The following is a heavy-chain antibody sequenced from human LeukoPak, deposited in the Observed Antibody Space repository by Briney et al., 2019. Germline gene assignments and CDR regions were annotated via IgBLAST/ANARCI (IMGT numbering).Heavy chain of an antibody. V-gene: IGHV1-3*01. CDR1: GYTFTSYA. CDR3: ARGVRWFGESYYFDY. D-gene: IGHD3-10*01. J-gene: IGHJ4*02. CDR2: INAGNGNT. Sequence: ASVTVSCTASGYTFTSYAMHWVRQAPGQRLEWMGWINAGNGNTKYSQKFQGRVTITRDTSASTAYMELSSLRSEDTAVYYCARGVRWFGESYYFDYWGQGTLVTVSS.